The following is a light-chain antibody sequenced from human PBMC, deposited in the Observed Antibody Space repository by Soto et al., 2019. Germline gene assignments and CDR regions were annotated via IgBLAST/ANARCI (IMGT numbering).Light chain of an antibody. CDR2: GTS. J-gene: IGKJ1*01. CDR1: ESVSGD. CDR3: HQYNKWPPT. V-gene: IGKV3-15*01. Sequence: EVVMTQSPATLSVSAGERATLSCRATESVSGDLAWYQQRPGQAPRLLIYGTSTRASGIPARFSGSGSGTEFTLPISSLQSEDFAVYSCHQYNKWPPTFGQGTKVDIK.